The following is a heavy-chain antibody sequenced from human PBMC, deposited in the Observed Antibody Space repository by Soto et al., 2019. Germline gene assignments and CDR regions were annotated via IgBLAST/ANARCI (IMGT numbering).Heavy chain of an antibody. CDR1: GFNFENYG. J-gene: IGHJ4*02. D-gene: IGHD3-3*01. V-gene: IGHV3-30*18. CDR3: AKDALRFLTEKYYFDY. Sequence: LRLSCAASGFNFENYGMHWVRQAPGKGLEWVAVISYDGGKQYYADSVKGRFTISRDNSKNTLYLQMNSLRAEDTAVYYCAKDALRFLTEKYYFDYWGQGTLVTVSS. CDR2: ISYDGGKQ.